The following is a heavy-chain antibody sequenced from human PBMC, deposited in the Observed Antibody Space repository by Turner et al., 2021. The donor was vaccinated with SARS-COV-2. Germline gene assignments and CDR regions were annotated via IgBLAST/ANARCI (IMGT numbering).Heavy chain of an antibody. D-gene: IGHD6-13*01. CDR2: IYSGGST. Sequence: EGQLVESGGGLVQHGGSLRLSCAASGFTVSSNYMSWVRQAPGKGLEWVSVIYSGGSTSYADSVKGRFTISRNNSKNTLYLQMNSLRAEDTAVYYCASSSGYSGSWYLKHWGQGTLVTVSS. J-gene: IGHJ4*02. CDR1: GFTVSSNY. V-gene: IGHV3-53*04. CDR3: ASSSGYSGSWYLKH.